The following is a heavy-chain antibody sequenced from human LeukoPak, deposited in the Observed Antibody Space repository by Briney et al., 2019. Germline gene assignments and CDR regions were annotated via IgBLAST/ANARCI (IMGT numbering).Heavy chain of an antibody. CDR1: GFTFSSYA. D-gene: IGHD2-2*01. Sequence: GGSPRHSCAASGFTFSSYAMSWVRQAPGKGLEWVSAISGSGGSTYYADSVKGRFTISRDNSKNTLYLQMNSLRAEDTAVHYCAKEGALGYCSSTSCEDAFDIWGQGTMVTVSS. V-gene: IGHV3-23*01. J-gene: IGHJ3*02. CDR3: AKEGALGYCSSTSCEDAFDI. CDR2: ISGSGGST.